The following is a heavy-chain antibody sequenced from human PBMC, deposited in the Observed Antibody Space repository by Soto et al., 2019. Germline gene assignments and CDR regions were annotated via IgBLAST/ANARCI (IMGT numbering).Heavy chain of an antibody. J-gene: IGHJ4*02. D-gene: IGHD2-2*01. CDR2: MYPGDSDT. CDR1: GYDFNTNW. CDR3: ARLQRDCNKTSCYYADH. Sequence: GESLKISCRGSGYDFNTNWFGWVRQLPGRGLEWVGIMYPGDSDTRYNPSLQGHVTLSADVTVSTAFLQWRSLKTSDTGIYFCARLQRDCNKTSCYYADHWGQGTQVTVSS. V-gene: IGHV5-51*01.